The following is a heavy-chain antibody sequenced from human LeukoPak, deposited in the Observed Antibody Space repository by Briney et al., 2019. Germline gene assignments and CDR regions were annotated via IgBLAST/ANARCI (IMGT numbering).Heavy chain of an antibody. J-gene: IGHJ5*02. CDR2: INPSGGST. Sequence: ASVKVSCKASGYTFTSYYMHWVRQAPGQGLEWMGIINPSGGSTSYAQKFQGRVTMTRDTSTSTVYMELSSLRSEDTAVYYCAIESGGVLEGPWGQGTLVTVSS. CDR3: AIESGGVLEGP. D-gene: IGHD3-3*02. V-gene: IGHV1-46*01. CDR1: GYTFTSYY.